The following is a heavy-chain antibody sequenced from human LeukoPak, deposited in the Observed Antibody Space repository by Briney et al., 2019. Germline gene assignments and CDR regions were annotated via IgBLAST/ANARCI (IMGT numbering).Heavy chain of an antibody. V-gene: IGHV3-21*01. D-gene: IGHD7-27*01. CDR3: ARAGLRTGGFDY. CDR1: GFTFSSYS. CDR2: ISSSSSYI. Sequence: GGSLRLSCAASGFTFSSYSMNWVRQAPGKRLEWVSSISSSSSYIYYADSVKGRFTISRDNAKNSLYLQMNSLRAEDTAVYYCARAGLRTGGFDYWGQGTLVTVSS. J-gene: IGHJ4*02.